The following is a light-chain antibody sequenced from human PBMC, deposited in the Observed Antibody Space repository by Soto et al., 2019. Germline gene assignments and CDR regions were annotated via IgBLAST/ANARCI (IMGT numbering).Light chain of an antibody. CDR2: WAS. CDR3: LHYYNVPRT. V-gene: IGKV4-1*01. Sequence: DIVMTQSPDSLAVFLGERATNNCKSSQSLFMSSTNKNYLAWFQQKPGQPPKLLIYWASARESGVPDRFSGSGSGTDFTLTISSLQAEDVAIYYCLHYYNVPRTFGQGTKVEIK. J-gene: IGKJ2*01. CDR1: QSLFMSSTNKNY.